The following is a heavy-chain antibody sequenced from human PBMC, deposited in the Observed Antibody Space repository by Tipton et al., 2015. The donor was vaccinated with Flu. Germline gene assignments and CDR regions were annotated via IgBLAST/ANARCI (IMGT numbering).Heavy chain of an antibody. V-gene: IGHV4-39*07. Sequence: TLSLTCTVFGGSIGSSTYYWGWIRQPPGKGLEWIGSLYDSGITYYNPSLKSRVTISLDTSKNQFSLTLISVTAADTAVYYCARSSSAYDYVWGGSYYFDFWGQGTLVTVSS. CDR1: GGSIGSSTYY. CDR2: LYDSGIT. D-gene: IGHD3-16*01. CDR3: ARSSSAYDYVWGGSYYFDF. J-gene: IGHJ4*02.